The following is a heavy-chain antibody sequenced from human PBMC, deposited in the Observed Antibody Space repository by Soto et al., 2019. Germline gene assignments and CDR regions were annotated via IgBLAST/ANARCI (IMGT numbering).Heavy chain of an antibody. V-gene: IGHV1-2*04. D-gene: IGHD1-7*01. CDR3: ARSELVDSYYDMDV. CDR2: INPNSGGT. J-gene: IGHJ6*02. Sequence: ASVKVSCKASGYTFTGYYIHWVRQAPGQGLEWMGWINPNSGGTKYAQNFQAWVTMTRDTSISTAYMELSRLRSDDTAMYYCARSELVDSYYDMDVWGQGTTVTVSS. CDR1: GYTFTGYY.